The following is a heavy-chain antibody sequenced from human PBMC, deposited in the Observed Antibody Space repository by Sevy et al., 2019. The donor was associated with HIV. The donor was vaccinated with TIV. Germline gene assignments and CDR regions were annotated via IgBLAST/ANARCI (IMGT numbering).Heavy chain of an antibody. CDR1: GYTFTGYY. CDR2: INPNSGGT. J-gene: IGHJ5*02. D-gene: IGHD6-6*01. CDR3: ARGLGDSSSSGLSTRRFDP. Sequence: ASVKVSCKASGYTFTGYYMHWVRQAPGQGLEWMGWINPNSGGTNYAQKFQGRVTMTRDTSISTAYMELSRLRSDDTAVYYCARGLGDSSSSGLSTRRFDPWGQGTLVTVSS. V-gene: IGHV1-2*02.